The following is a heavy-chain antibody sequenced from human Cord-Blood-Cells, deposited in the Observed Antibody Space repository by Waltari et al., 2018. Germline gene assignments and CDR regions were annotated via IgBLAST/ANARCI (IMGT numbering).Heavy chain of an antibody. V-gene: IGHV4-39*01. D-gene: IGHD3-3*01. CDR1: GGSISSSSYY. Sequence: QLQLQESGPGLVKPSETLSLTCTVSGGSISSSSYYWGWIHQPPGKGLEWIGSIYYSGSTYYNPSLKSRVTISVDTSKNQFSLKLSSVTAADTAVYYCARGGYDFWSGYYDYWGQGTLVTVSS. CDR2: IYYSGST. CDR3: ARGGYDFWSGYYDY. J-gene: IGHJ4*02.